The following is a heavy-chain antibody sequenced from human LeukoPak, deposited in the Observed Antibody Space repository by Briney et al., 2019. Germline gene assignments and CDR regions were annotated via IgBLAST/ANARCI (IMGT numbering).Heavy chain of an antibody. CDR3: ARGRRSSSWSPSDY. V-gene: IGHV4-34*01. CDR1: GGSFSGYY. J-gene: IGHJ4*02. D-gene: IGHD6-13*01. CDR2: INHSGST. Sequence: KPSETLSLTCAVYGGSFSGYYWSWIRQSPGKGLEWIGEINHSGSTNYNPSLKSRVTISVDTSKNQFSLKLSSVTAADTAVYYCARGRRSSSWSPSDYWGQGTLVTVSS.